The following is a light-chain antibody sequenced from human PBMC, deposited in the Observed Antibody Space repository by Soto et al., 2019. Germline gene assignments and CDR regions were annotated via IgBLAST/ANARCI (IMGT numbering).Light chain of an antibody. CDR1: RSDVGGYNY. Sequence: QSALTQPASVSGSPGQSITISCTGTRSDVGGYNYVSWYQQHPDKAPKLIIYDVSYRPSGVSNRFSGSKSGNTASLTISELQAEDEGDYHCTSYSSSSSVVFGGGTKLTVL. CDR2: DVS. J-gene: IGLJ2*01. V-gene: IGLV2-14*03. CDR3: TSYSSSSSVV.